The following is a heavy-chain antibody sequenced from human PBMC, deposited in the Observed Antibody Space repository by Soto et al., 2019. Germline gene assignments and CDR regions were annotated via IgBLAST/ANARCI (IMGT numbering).Heavy chain of an antibody. CDR3: AKDIGGYCSGGSCYSGDNYYGMDV. CDR1: GFPFDDYT. CDR2: ISWDGGST. Sequence: GGSLRLSCAASGFPFDDYTLHWVRQAPWQGLEWVSLISWDGGSTYYADSVKGRFTISRDNSKNSLYLQMNSLRTEDTALYYCAKDIGGYCSGGSCYSGDNYYGMDVWGQGT. J-gene: IGHJ6*02. D-gene: IGHD2-15*01. V-gene: IGHV3-43*01.